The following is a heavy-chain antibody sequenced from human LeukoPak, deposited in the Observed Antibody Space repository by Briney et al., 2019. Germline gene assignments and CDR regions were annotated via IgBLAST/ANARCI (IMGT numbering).Heavy chain of an antibody. CDR1: GYTFTGYY. J-gene: IGHJ4*02. CDR2: INPNSGGT. Sequence: GASVKVSCKASGYTFTGYYMHWVRQAPGQGLEWMGWINPNSGGTNYAQKFQGRVTMTRDTSISTAYMELRSLRSDDTAVYYCAIGRDGYISSFDYWGQGTLVTVSS. CDR3: AIGRDGYISSFDY. D-gene: IGHD5-24*01. V-gene: IGHV1-2*02.